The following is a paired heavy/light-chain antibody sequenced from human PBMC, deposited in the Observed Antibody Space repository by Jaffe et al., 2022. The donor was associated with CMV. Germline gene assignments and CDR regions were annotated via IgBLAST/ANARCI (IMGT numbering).Light chain of an antibody. CDR2: DAS. CDR1: QSVSSY. V-gene: IGKV3-11*01. CDR3: QQRSNWVGVS. Sequence: EIVLTQSPATLSLSPGERATLSCRASQSVSSYLAWYQQKPGQAPRLLIYDASNRATGIPARFSGSGSGTDFTLTISSLEPEDFAVYYCQQRSNWVGVSFGQGTKLEIK. J-gene: IGKJ2*01.
Heavy chain of an antibody. J-gene: IGHJ6*02. CDR1: GFTFSNAW. Sequence: EVQLVESGGGLVKPGGSLRLSCAASGFTFSNAWMSWVRQAPGKGLEWVGRIKSKTDGGTTDYAAPVKGRFTISRDDSKNTLYLQMNSLKTEDTAVYYCTTDKQNYDFWSAETPEDYYYYGMDVWGQGTTVTVSS. V-gene: IGHV3-15*01. CDR3: TTDKQNYDFWSAETPEDYYYYGMDV. D-gene: IGHD3-3*01. CDR2: IKSKTDGGTT.